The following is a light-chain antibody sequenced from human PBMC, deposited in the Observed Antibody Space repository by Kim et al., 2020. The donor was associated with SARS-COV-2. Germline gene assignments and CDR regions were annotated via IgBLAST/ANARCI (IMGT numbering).Light chain of an antibody. CDR1: WSNIGARYD. J-gene: IGLJ3*02. Sequence: QSVLTQPPSVSGAPGQRVTISCTVSWSNIGARYDVQWYQQFPGTVPKLLIYGDNHGPSGVPDRFSASKSDTLASLAIAGLQTEDEAHYFCQSFDSSLNGRVFGGGTQLTVL. V-gene: IGLV1-40*01. CDR3: QSFDSSLNGRV. CDR2: GDN.